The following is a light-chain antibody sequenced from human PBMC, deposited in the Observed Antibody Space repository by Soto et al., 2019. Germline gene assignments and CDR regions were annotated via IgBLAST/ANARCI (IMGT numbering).Light chain of an antibody. Sequence: DIQMTQSPSTLYASVGNRVTITCRASQSISRWMGWYQQKPGKAPKLLIYKASSLESGVPSRFSGSGSGTELPLPISRLQPDACATYDFQQDNSYPWTFGQGAKLEI. CDR2: KAS. J-gene: IGKJ1*01. V-gene: IGKV1-5*03. CDR1: QSISRW. CDR3: QQDNSYPWT.